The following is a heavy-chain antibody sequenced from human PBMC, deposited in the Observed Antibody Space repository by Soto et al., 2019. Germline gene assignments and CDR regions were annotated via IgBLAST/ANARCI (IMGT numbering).Heavy chain of an antibody. CDR3: AKVTGYSSGWYAFSDAFDI. J-gene: IGHJ3*02. Sequence: GSLRLSCAASGFTFSSYAMSWVRQAPRKGLEWVSAISGSGGSTYYADSVKGRFTISRDNSKNTLYLQMNSLRAEDTAVYYCAKVTGYSSGWYAFSDAFDIWGQGTMVTVSS. V-gene: IGHV3-23*01. CDR1: GFTFSSYA. CDR2: ISGSGGST. D-gene: IGHD6-19*01.